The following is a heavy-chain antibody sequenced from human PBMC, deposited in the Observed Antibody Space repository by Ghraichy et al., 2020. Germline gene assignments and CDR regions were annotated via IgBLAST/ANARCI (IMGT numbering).Heavy chain of an antibody. CDR2: IKEDGSEK. V-gene: IGHV3-7*03. D-gene: IGHD5-24*01. Sequence: GALRLSCAASGFNFSMSWMNWVRQAPGKGLEWVAGIKEDGSEKYHVDSVKGRFTISRDNAKNSLYLQMDSLRLEDTAVFYCARDRAYKSFDYWGQGTLVTVSS. CDR1: GFNFSMSW. CDR3: ARDRAYKSFDY. J-gene: IGHJ4*02.